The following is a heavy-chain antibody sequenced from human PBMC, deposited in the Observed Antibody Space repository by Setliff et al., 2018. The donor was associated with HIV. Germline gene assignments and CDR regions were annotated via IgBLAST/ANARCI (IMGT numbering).Heavy chain of an antibody. Sequence: PGGSLRLSCVASGFTFSNYAMSWVRQAPGKGLEWVSGIGGSGGSTYYADSVKGRFTVSRDYSKNTIYLQTSSLRAEDSAVYYCAKSASWDLRGWLHWGQGTRVTVSS. J-gene: IGHJ4*02. D-gene: IGHD6-19*01. CDR2: IGGSGGST. CDR1: GFTFSNYA. V-gene: IGHV3-23*01. CDR3: AKSASWDLRGWLH.